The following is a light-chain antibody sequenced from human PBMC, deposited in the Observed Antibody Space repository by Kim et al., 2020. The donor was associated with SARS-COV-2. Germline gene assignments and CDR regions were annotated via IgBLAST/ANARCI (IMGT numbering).Light chain of an antibody. CDR1: SLRSYY. V-gene: IGLV3-19*01. J-gene: IGLJ2*01. CDR2: GKN. Sequence: ALGQTVRITCQGDSLRSYYATWYQQKPGQAPILVIYGKNNRPSGIPDRFSGSSSGNTPSLTITGTQAGDEADYFCQSADISGTSWIFGGGTQLTVL. CDR3: QSADISGTSWI.